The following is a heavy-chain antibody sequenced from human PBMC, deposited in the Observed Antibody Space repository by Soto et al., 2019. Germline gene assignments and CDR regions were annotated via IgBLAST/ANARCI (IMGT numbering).Heavy chain of an antibody. V-gene: IGHV3-15*07. CDR2: IKSKTDGGTV. Sequence: EVQLVESGGGLVRPGESLRLSCAASGFTFTSAWINWVRQAPGKGLEWAGRIKSKTDGGTVDYGAPVKGRFTISRDDSKNTAYLQMTSLRNESTAVYYCTTADRGGSYYSDYWGQGTLVTVSS. CDR3: TTADRGGSYYSDY. J-gene: IGHJ4*02. CDR1: GFTFTSAW. D-gene: IGHD1-26*01.